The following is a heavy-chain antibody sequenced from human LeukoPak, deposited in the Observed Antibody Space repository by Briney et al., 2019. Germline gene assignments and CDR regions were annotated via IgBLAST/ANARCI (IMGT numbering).Heavy chain of an antibody. D-gene: IGHD2-2*01. V-gene: IGHV1-2*02. J-gene: IGHJ5*02. CDR3: ARAIVPAATWFDP. CDR1: GYTFTGYY. Sequence: GASVKVSCKASGYTFTGYYMHWVRQAPGQGLEWMGWINPNSGGTSYAQKFQGRVTMTRDTSISTAYMELSRLRSDDTAVYYCARAIVPAATWFDPWGQGTLVTVSS. CDR2: INPNSGGT.